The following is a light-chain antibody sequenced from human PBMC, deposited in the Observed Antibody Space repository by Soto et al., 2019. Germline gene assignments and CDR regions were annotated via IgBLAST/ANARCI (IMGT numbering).Light chain of an antibody. V-gene: IGLV1-40*01. CDR1: SSNIGAGYD. CDR3: QCYDSSLSGSYV. CDR2: GNN. J-gene: IGLJ1*01. Sequence: QSVLTQPPSVSGAPGQRVTISCTGSSSNIGAGYDVHWYQRLPGTAPKVLIYGNNNRPSGVPDRFSGSKSGTSASLAITGRQAEDEADYYCQCYDSSLSGSYVFGTGTKLTVL.